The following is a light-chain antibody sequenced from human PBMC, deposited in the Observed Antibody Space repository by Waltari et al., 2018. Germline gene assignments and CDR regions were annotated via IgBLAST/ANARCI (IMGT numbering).Light chain of an antibody. V-gene: IGLV2-11*01. J-gene: IGLJ1*01. CDR1: SSDVGGYNY. CDR3: CSYAGSYV. CDR2: DVI. Sequence: QSALTQPRSVSGSPGQSVTISCTGTSSDVGGYNYVSWYQQPPGKAPKLMIYDVIKRPSGVPDRFSGAKSGNTASLTISGLQAEDEADYYCCSYAGSYVFGTGTKVTVL.